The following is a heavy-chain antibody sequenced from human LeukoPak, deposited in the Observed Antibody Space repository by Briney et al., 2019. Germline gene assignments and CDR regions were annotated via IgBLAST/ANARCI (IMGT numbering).Heavy chain of an antibody. D-gene: IGHD1-26*01. Sequence: GRSLRLSCAASGSTFSSYGMHWVRQAPGKGLEWVAVMWYDGSNKYYADSVKGRFTISRDNSKNTLYLQMNSLRAEDTAVYYCARQVGALDYWGQGTLVTVSS. V-gene: IGHV3-33*01. CDR3: ARQVGALDY. CDR2: MWYDGSNK. CDR1: GSTFSSYG. J-gene: IGHJ4*02.